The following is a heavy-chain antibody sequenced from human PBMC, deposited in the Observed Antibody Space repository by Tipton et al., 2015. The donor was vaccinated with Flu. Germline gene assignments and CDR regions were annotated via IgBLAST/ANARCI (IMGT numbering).Heavy chain of an antibody. CDR1: GHSISNGYY. V-gene: IGHV4-4*07. D-gene: IGHD1-26*01. Sequence: TLSLTCTVSGHSISNGYYWSWIRQPAGKGLEWIGRMYITGSTNYNPSLKSRVAMSLDTSKNQFSLRLSYVTSADTALYYCARSGNYLYFNAMDVWGQGTTVTVSS. CDR2: MYITGST. CDR3: ARSGNYLYFNAMDV. J-gene: IGHJ6*02.